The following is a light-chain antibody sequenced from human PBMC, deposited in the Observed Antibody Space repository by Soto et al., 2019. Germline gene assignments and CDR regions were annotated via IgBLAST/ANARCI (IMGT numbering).Light chain of an antibody. V-gene: IGLV2-14*01. J-gene: IGLJ2*01. CDR2: EVS. Sequence: QSALTQPASVSGSPGQSITISCTGTSSDVGGYNYVSWYQQHPGKAPKLMIYEVSTRPSGVSNRFSGSKSGDTASLTISGLQAEDDADYYCSSYTSSSTLVVFGGGTKLTVL. CDR1: SSDVGGYNY. CDR3: SSYTSSSTLVV.